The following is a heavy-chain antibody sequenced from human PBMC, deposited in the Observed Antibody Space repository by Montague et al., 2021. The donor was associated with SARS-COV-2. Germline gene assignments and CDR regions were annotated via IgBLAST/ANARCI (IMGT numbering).Heavy chain of an antibody. CDR2: IYYSGRT. CDR1: GGSIMRSDYY. J-gene: IGHJ4*02. V-gene: IGHV4-39*01. CDR3: ASHETGDPPFGD. D-gene: IGHD7-27*01. Sequence: SETLSLTCTVSGGSIMRSDYYWGWIRQVPGKGLEWIGSIYYSGRTMYTPSLKTRLSMSIDKSKNQFSLRLNSVTAADTSIYYCASHETGDPPFGDWGQGTLVTVSS.